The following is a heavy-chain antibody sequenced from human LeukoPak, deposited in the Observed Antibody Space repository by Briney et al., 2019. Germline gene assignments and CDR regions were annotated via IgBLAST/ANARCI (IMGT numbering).Heavy chain of an antibody. CDR3: AREKTRDLCYYYYMDV. V-gene: IGHV1-69*01. CDR1: GGTFSSYA. D-gene: IGHD4-23*01. Sequence: ASVKVSCKASGGTFSSYAISWVRQAPGQGLEWMGGIIPIFGTANYAQKFQGRVTITADESTSTAYMELSSLRSEDTAVYYCAREKTRDLCYYYYMDVWGKGTTVTVSS. J-gene: IGHJ6*03. CDR2: IIPIFGTA.